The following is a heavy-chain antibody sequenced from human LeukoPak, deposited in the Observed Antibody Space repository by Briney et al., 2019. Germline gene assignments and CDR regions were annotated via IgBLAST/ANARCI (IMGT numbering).Heavy chain of an antibody. D-gene: IGHD4-17*01. CDR3: AKHKENYGDSCLDDY. CDR1: GFIFSSYA. Sequence: GGSLRLSCAASGFIFSSYAMSWVRQAPGKGLECVSSKGRFTISRDTSKNTLYLQMNSLRAEDTAVYYCAKHKENYGDSCLDDYWGQGTLVTVSS. V-gene: IGHV3-23*01. J-gene: IGHJ4*02.